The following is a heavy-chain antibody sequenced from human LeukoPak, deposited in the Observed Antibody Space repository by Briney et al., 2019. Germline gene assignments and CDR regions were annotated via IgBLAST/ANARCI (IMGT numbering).Heavy chain of an antibody. Sequence: SETLSLTCTVSGGSISSSSYYWGWIRQPPGKGLEWIGSIYYSGSTYYNPSLKSRVTISVDTSKNQFSLKLSSVTAADTAVYYCARDLLPGIAAAGTGYWGQGTLVTVSS. CDR3: ARDLLPGIAAAGTGY. CDR2: IYYSGST. D-gene: IGHD6-13*01. V-gene: IGHV4-39*07. J-gene: IGHJ4*02. CDR1: GGSISSSSYY.